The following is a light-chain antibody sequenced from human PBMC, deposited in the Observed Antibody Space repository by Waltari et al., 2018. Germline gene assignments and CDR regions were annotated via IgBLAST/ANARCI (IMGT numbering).Light chain of an antibody. CDR3: AVWDDSLNGLI. J-gene: IGLJ2*01. V-gene: IGLV1-44*01. Sequence: QSVLTQPPSASGTPGQRVTISCSGSSSNIGKNTVNWYQQLPGTAPKLVIYFNDQRPSGVPDRFSGSKSGTSASRAISGLQSEDEADFHCAVWDDSLNGLIFGGGTKLTVL. CDR1: SSNIGKNT. CDR2: FND.